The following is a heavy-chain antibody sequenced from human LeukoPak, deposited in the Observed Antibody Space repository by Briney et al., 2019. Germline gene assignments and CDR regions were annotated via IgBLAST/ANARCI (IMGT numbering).Heavy chain of an antibody. CDR2: INPNSGGT. Sequence: ASVKVSCKASGYTFTGYYVHWVRQAPGQGLEWMGWINPNSGGTNYAQKFQGRVTMTRDTSISTAYMELSRLRSDDTAVYYCARDGPYCSGGSCRNRYYYYYMDVWGKGTTVTVSS. CDR1: GYTFTGYY. V-gene: IGHV1-2*02. D-gene: IGHD2-15*01. J-gene: IGHJ6*03. CDR3: ARDGPYCSGGSCRNRYYYYYMDV.